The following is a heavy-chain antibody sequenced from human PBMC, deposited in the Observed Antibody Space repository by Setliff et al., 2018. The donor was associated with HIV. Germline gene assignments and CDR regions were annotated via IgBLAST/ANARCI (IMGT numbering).Heavy chain of an antibody. CDR3: ARKLLTRPNYYGMDV. D-gene: IGHD2-15*01. J-gene: IGHJ6*02. CDR2: INPSGGST. CDR1: GGTFSSYA. Sequence: GASVKVSCKASGGTFSSYAISWVRQAPGQGLEWMGIINPSGGSTSYAQKFQGRVTMTRDTSTSTVYMELSSLRAEDTAVYYCARKLLTRPNYYGMDVWGQGTTVTVSS. V-gene: IGHV1-46*01.